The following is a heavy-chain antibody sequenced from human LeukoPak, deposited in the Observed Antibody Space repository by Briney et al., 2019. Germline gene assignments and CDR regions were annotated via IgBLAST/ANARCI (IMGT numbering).Heavy chain of an antibody. D-gene: IGHD6-19*01. CDR3: ARERGTLAVAGDAVDI. V-gene: IGHV1-18*01. CDR2: ISAYNGNT. CDR1: GYTFTSYS. J-gene: IGHJ3*02. Sequence: ASVKVSCKASGYTFTSYSISWVRQAPGQGLEWMGWISAYNGNTNYAQKLQGRVTMTTDTSTSTAYMELRSLRSDDTAVYYCARERGTLAVAGDAVDIWGQGTMVTVSS.